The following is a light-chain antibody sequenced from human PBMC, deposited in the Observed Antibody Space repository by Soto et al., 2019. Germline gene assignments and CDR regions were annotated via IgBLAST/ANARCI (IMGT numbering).Light chain of an antibody. J-gene: IGKJ5*01. CDR1: HNINTI. Sequence: EVVLTQSPSTLSVSPGERATLSCRASHNINTILAWYQQKPGQAPRLLIYGASTRATGIPARFSGSGSGTEFALAITSLQSEDFAVYYCQQYNNWTITFGQGTRLEI. CDR2: GAS. CDR3: QQYNNWTIT. V-gene: IGKV3-15*01.